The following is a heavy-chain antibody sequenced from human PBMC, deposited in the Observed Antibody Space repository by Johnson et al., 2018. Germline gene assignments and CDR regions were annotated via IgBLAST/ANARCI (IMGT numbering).Heavy chain of an antibody. CDR2: ISDDGSNK. Sequence: QVQLVQSGGGVVQPGRSLRLSCAASGFTFSNSAMHWVRQALGKGLEWVAFISDDGSNKYYADYVKGRFIISRDNSQTTLHLQMNSLRAEDTAVYYWARGGDYSSTFYYYYCYMDVWGKGTTVTVSS. V-gene: IGHV3-30-3*01. J-gene: IGHJ6*03. CDR1: GFTFSNSA. CDR3: ARGGDYSSTFYYYYCYMDV. D-gene: IGHD6-13*01.